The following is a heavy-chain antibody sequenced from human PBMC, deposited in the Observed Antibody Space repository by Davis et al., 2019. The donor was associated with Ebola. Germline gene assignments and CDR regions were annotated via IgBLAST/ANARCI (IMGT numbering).Heavy chain of an antibody. D-gene: IGHD3-22*01. CDR3: ARDFSPDSSGSGY. Sequence: GESLKISCAASGFMFSDYFMNWVRQAPGKGLEWVSYISGGSTTIYFADSVKGRFTVSRDNAKNTLYLQMDSLRAEDTAVYYCARDFSPDSSGSGYWGQGTLVTVSS. CDR2: ISGGSTTI. V-gene: IGHV3-11*01. CDR1: GFMFSDYF. J-gene: IGHJ4*02.